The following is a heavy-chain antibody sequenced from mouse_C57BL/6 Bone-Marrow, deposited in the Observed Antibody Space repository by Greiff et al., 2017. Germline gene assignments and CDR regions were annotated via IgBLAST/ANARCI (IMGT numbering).Heavy chain of an antibody. CDR1: GYTFTSYW. CDR2: IHPNSGST. CDR3: ARWSDYYGSSRAFAY. J-gene: IGHJ3*01. Sequence: VKLMESGAELVKPGASVKLSCKASGYTFTSYWMHWVKQRPGQGLEWIGMIHPNSGSTNYNEKFKSKATLTVDKSSSTAYMQLSSLTSEDSAVYYCARWSDYYGSSRAFAYWGQGTLVTVSA. D-gene: IGHD1-1*01. V-gene: IGHV1-64*01.